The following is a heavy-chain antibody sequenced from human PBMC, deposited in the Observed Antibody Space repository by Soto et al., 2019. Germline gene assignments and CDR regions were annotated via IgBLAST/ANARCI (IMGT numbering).Heavy chain of an antibody. V-gene: IGHV1-3*04. D-gene: IGHD3-10*01. CDR2: ISTDKGDT. J-gene: IGHJ6*02. CDR1: GYTFTSYA. Sequence: QVHLVQSGAEVKQPGASVKVSCKASGYTFTSYALHWLRQAPGQRPERMGWISTDKGDTKYAQKFQGRVTFTRDASASTVYMELSSLRSEDTAVYYCARDLGTMVRGVVVYYYGLDLWGQGTTVTVSS. CDR3: ARDLGTMVRGVVVYYYGLDL.